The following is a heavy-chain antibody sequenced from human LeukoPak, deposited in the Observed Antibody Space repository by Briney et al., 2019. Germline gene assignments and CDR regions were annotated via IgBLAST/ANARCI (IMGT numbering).Heavy chain of an antibody. CDR2: IYYSGST. V-gene: IGHV4-39*07. D-gene: IGHD5-18*01. Sequence: SETLSLTCTVSGGSISSSSYYWGWIRQPPGKGLEWIGSIYYSGSTYYNPSLKSRVTISVVTSKNQFSLKLSSVTAADTAVYYCARVSGGYSYGPQGGGYYYYMDVRGKGTTVTVSS. CDR3: ARVSGGYSYGPQGGGYYYYMDV. CDR1: GGSISSSSYY. J-gene: IGHJ6*03.